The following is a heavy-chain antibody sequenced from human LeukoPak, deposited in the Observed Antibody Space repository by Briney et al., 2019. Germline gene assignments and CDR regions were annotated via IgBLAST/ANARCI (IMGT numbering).Heavy chain of an antibody. J-gene: IGHJ5*02. CDR2: IHHSGRS. Sequence: SQTLSLTCTVSADSLSSGGHYWAWIRQFPGKGLESIGFIHHSGRSRHNPSLKDRVAISVDTSRKQFALKLSSVTAADTAVYYCARGRIAAAGTRRWFDPCGQGTLVTVSS. D-gene: IGHD6-13*01. CDR3: ARGRIAAAGTRRWFDP. CDR1: ADSLSSGGHY. V-gene: IGHV4-31*03.